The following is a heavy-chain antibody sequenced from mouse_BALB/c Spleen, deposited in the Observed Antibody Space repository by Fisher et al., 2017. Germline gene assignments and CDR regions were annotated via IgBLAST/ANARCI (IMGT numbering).Heavy chain of an antibody. CDR3: ARSWDEGYAMDY. D-gene: IGHD4-1*01. J-gene: IGHJ4*01. Sequence: KFKGKATLTVDKSSSTAYMELRSLTSEDSAVYYCARSWDEGYAMDYWGQGTSVTVSS. V-gene: IGHV1-26*01.